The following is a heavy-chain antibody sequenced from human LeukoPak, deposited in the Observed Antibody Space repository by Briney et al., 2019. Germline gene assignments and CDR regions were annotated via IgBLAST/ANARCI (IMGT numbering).Heavy chain of an antibody. CDR1: GGSFSGYY. J-gene: IGHJ4*02. D-gene: IGHD1-20*01. CDR3: ATFNWNYFDY. CDR2: INHSGST. V-gene: IGHV4-34*01. Sequence: SETLSLTCAVYGGSFSGYYWSWIRRPPGKGLEWIGEINHSGSTNYNPSLKSRVTISVDTSKNQFSLKLSSVTAADTAVYYCATFNWNYFDYWGQGTLVTVSS.